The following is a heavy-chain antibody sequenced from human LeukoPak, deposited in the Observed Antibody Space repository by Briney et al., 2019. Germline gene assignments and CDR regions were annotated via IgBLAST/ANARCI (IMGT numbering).Heavy chain of an antibody. CDR3: ARDRDYDSSGYYDAFDI. V-gene: IGHV1-46*01. J-gene: IGHJ3*02. CDR1: GYTFTSYY. D-gene: IGHD3-22*01. CDR2: INPSGGST. Sequence: GASVKVSCKASGYTFTSYYMHWVRQAPGQGLEWMGIINPSGGSTSYAQKFQGRVTMTRDTSTSTVYMELSSLRSEDTAVYCCARDRDYDSSGYYDAFDIWGQGTMVTVSS.